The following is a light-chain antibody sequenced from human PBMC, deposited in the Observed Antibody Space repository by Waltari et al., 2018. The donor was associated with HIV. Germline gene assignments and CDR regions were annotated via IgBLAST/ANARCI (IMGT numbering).Light chain of an antibody. V-gene: IGLV3-1*01. CDR3: QVWNISTVV. CDR1: NQGDNS. Sequence: YDLIQPPSISASPGQTATIICSGDNQGDNSVYWYQQEPAQLPVLVIHQDKKRPSGNSERFTRSHSGIPSSLSIGGTEVRDEAVYSCQVWNISTVVFGPGNKITDL. J-gene: IGLJ1*01. CDR2: QDK.